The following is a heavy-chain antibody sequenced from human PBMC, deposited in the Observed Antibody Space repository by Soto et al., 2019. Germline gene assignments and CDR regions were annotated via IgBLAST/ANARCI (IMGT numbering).Heavy chain of an antibody. CDR1: GYTFTGYY. V-gene: IGHV1-2*02. CDR2: INPNSGGT. CDR3: ARVRTYYDSSGSLDY. Sequence: ASVKVSCKASGYTFTGYYMHWVRQAPGQGLEWMGWINPNSGGTNYAQKFQGRVTMTRDTSISTAYMELRRLTSDDTAIYYCARVRTYYDSSGSLDYWGQGTLVTASS. D-gene: IGHD3-22*01. J-gene: IGHJ4*02.